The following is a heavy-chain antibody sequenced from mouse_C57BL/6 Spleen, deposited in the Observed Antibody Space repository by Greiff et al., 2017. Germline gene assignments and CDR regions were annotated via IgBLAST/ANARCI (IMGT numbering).Heavy chain of an antibody. CDR3: ARYGYYGSSFAY. Sequence: EVQLQESGGGLVQPGGSLSLSCAASGFTFTDYYMSWVRQPPGKALEWLGFIRNKANGYTTEYSASVKGRFTISRDNSQSILYLQMNALRAEDSATYYCARYGYYGSSFAYWGQGTLVTVSA. CDR2: IRNKANGYTT. CDR1: GFTFTDYY. V-gene: IGHV7-3*01. D-gene: IGHD1-1*01. J-gene: IGHJ3*01.